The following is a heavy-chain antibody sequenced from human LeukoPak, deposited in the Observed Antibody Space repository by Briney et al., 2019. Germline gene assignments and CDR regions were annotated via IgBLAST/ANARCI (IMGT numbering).Heavy chain of an antibody. CDR1: GFTFSRYS. V-gene: IGHV3-21*01. Sequence: GGSLRLSCAASGFTFSRYSMNWLGQAPGKGLEWVSSISSSSSYIYYADSVKGRFTISRDNAKNSLYLQMNSLRAEDTAVYYCARGKDGAFDIWGQGTMVTVSS. J-gene: IGHJ3*02. CDR3: ARGKDGAFDI. CDR2: ISSSSSYI.